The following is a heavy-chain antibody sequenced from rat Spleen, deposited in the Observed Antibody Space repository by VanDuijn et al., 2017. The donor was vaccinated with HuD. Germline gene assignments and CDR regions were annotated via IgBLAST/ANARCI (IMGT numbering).Heavy chain of an antibody. Sequence: EVQLVESDGGLVQPGGSLKLSCAASGFTFSDYYMAWVRQAPTKGLEWVATISYDGSKTYYRDSVKGRFTISRDNVRSTLNLHMDSLRSEDTAIYYCTRRGYLSDWYFDFWGPGTMVTVSS. CDR3: TRRGYLSDWYFDF. CDR2: ISYDGSKT. J-gene: IGHJ1*01. V-gene: IGHV5-29*01. CDR1: GFTFSDYY. D-gene: IGHD4-4*01.